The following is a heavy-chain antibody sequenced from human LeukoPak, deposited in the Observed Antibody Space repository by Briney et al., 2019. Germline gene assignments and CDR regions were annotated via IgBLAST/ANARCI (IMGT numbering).Heavy chain of an antibody. D-gene: IGHD3-22*01. J-gene: IGHJ4*02. Sequence: GGSLRLSCAASGFTFSSYAMSSVCETPGKGLERVSAISGSGGGTCYAHSVRGRFTISRDNSKNTLHLQMNSLTAEDTAVYYCAKDRGSSGYYDDFWGQGTLVTVSS. V-gene: IGHV3-23*01. CDR3: AKDRGSSGYYDDF. CDR2: ISGSGGGT. CDR1: GFTFSSYA.